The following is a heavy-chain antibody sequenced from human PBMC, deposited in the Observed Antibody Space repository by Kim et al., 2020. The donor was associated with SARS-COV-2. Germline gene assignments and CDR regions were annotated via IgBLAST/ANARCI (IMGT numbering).Heavy chain of an antibody. Sequence: GGSLRLSCAPSGFIVSNTYLSWVRQAPGKGLEWVSVIYTGATTYYADSVKGRFTISRDNSRNTVYLQMNSLRADDTAVYYCARLGPVTANYYYGMDVWGQGTTLTVSS. CDR3: ARLGPVTANYYYGMDV. CDR1: GFIVSNTY. CDR2: IYTGATT. V-gene: IGHV3-53*01. D-gene: IGHD2-21*02. J-gene: IGHJ6*02.